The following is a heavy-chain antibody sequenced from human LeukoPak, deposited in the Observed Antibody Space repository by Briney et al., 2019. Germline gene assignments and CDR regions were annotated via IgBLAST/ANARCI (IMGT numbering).Heavy chain of an antibody. CDR3: ARETSLAGFASGLGFNY. V-gene: IGHV4-59*01. J-gene: IGHJ4*02. CDR1: GGSISYYY. Sequence: PSETLSLTCTVSGGSISYYYWSWIRQPPGKGLEWIGYVYGSGYTNYNPSLKSRVTMSIDTSKNHFSLKLTSVTAADTATYYCARETSLAGFASGLGFNYWGQGILVTVSS. D-gene: IGHD6-19*01. CDR2: VYGSGYT.